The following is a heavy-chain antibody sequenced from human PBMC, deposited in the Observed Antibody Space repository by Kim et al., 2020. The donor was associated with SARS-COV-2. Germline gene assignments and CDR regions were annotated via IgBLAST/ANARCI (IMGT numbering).Heavy chain of an antibody. CDR3: ARAPLLLWFGELLSDAFDI. J-gene: IGHJ3*02. V-gene: IGHV4-59*13. Sequence: SETLSLTCTVSGGSISSYYWSWIRQPPGKGLEWIGYIYYSGSTNYNPSLKSRVTISVDTSKNHFSLKLSSVTAADTAVYYCARAPLLLWFGELLSDAFDIWGQGTMVTVSS. CDR2: IYYSGST. D-gene: IGHD3-10*01. CDR1: GGSISSYY.